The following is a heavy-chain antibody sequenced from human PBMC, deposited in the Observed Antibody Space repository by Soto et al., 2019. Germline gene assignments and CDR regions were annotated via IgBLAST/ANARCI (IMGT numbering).Heavy chain of an antibody. V-gene: IGHV5-51*01. CDR3: ARVLRSGFLAYFYYDMDV. D-gene: IGHD6-19*01. J-gene: IGHJ6*02. Sequence: PGESLKISCKGSGYSFTSYWISWVRQMPGKGLEWMGIIHPVDSDTRYSPSFQGQVTISADKSISTTYLQWSSLKASDTAMYYFARVLRSGFLAYFYYDMDVWGQGTTVTVSS. CDR1: GYSFTSYW. CDR2: IHPVDSDT.